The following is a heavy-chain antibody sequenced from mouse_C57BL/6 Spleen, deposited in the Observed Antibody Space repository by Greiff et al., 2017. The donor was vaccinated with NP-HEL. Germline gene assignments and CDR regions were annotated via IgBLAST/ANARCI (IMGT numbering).Heavy chain of an antibody. CDR1: GYTFTSYW. V-gene: IGHV1-64*01. J-gene: IGHJ2*01. D-gene: IGHD1-1*01. CDR2: IHPNSGST. Sequence: QVQLKQPGAELVKPGASVKLSCKASGYTFTSYWMHWVKQRPGQGLEWIGMIHPNSGSTNYNEKFKSKATLTVDKSSSTAYMQLSSLTSEDSAVYCGARGITAVVEYDFDYWGQGTTLTVSS. CDR3: ARGITAVVEYDFDY.